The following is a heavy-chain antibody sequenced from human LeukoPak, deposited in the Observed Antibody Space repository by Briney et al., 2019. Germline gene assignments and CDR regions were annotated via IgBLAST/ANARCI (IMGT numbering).Heavy chain of an antibody. CDR1: GYTFTSYY. D-gene: IGHD3-3*01. CDR2: INPSDGST. J-gene: IGHJ4*02. Sequence: GASVKVSCKASGYTFTSYYMHWVRQAPGQGLERLGTINPSDGSTTYAQKFQGRVTMTMDTSTSTVYMELSSLRSEDTAVYYCARVLDRWSGYFDYWGQGTLVTVSS. V-gene: IGHV1-46*01. CDR3: ARVLDRWSGYFDY.